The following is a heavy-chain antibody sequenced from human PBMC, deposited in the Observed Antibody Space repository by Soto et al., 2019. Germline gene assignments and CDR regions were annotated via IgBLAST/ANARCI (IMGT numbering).Heavy chain of an antibody. CDR3: ARGRDAASQFYSPHGMDV. D-gene: IGHD2-15*01. V-gene: IGHV4-4*02. CDR1: DDSTRSRYW. J-gene: IGHJ6*02. CDR2: VNQSGTS. Sequence: SETLSLTCGVFDDSTRSRYWWTWLRRPPGRGLQWIGEVNQSGTSNYNPSLKSRVTISIDNSKNHFSLKMTSLTAADTAIYFCARGRDAASQFYSPHGMDVWGQGTTVTVSS.